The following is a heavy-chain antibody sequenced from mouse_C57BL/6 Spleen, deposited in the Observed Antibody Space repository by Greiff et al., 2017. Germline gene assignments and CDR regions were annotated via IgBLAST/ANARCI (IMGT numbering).Heavy chain of an antibody. CDR1: GFNIKDYY. J-gene: IGHJ3*01. CDR2: IDPEDGDT. V-gene: IGHV14-1*01. CDR3: TAWDYGSEAY. Sequence: EVQLQQSGAEFVRPGASVKLSCTASGFNIKDYYMHWVKQRPEQGLEGIGRIDPEDGDTEYASKFQGKVTMTADTSSNTAYLQLSGLTSGDTAVYYCTAWDYGSEAYWGQGTLVTVSA. D-gene: IGHD1-1*01.